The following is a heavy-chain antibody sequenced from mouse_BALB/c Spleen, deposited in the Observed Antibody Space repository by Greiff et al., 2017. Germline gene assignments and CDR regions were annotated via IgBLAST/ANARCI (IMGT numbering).Heavy chain of an antibody. CDR1: GFNIKDTY. CDR3: ARKGVDYDEGFDY. CDR2: IDPANGNT. Sequence: VQLKESGAELVKPGASVKLSCTASGFNIKDTYMHWVKQRPEQGLEWIGRIDPANGNTKYDPKFQGKATITADTSSNTAYLQLSSLTSEDTAVYYCARKGVDYDEGFDYWGQGTTLTVSS. D-gene: IGHD2-4*01. J-gene: IGHJ2*01. V-gene: IGHV14-3*02.